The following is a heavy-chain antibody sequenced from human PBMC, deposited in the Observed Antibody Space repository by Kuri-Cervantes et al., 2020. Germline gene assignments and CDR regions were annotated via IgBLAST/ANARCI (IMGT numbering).Heavy chain of an antibody. D-gene: IGHD3-22*01. V-gene: IGHV3-74*01. J-gene: IGHJ4*02. CDR3: ARGGDSSLDY. CDR2: IRYDGSAT. Sequence: GESLKISCAASGFTFDDYAMHWVRQAPGKGLEWVSHIRYDGSATNYAESVKGRFTISRDTAKNTLFLQMNSLRAEDTAVYYCARGGDSSLDYWGQGTLVTVSS. CDR1: GFTFDDYA.